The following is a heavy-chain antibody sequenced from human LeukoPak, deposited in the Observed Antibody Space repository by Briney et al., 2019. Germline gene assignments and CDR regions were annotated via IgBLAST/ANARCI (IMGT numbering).Heavy chain of an antibody. V-gene: IGHV4-34*01. J-gene: IGHJ4*02. Sequence: PSETLSLTCAVYGGSFSGYYWSWIRQPLGKGLEWIGEINHSGSTNYNPSLKSRVTISVDTSKNQFSLKLSSVTAADTAVYYCARGGLYSSGRYRSFDYWGQGTLVTVSS. CDR3: ARGGLYSSGRYRSFDY. CDR1: GGSFSGYY. CDR2: INHSGST. D-gene: IGHD6-19*01.